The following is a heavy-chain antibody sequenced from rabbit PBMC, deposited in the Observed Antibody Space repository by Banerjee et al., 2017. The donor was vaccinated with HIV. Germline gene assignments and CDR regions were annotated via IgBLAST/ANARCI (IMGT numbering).Heavy chain of an antibody. CDR1: GFSFSSGYW. CDR3: ARAAYVGDTGYDL. V-gene: IGHV1S45*01. J-gene: IGHJ4*01. Sequence: QEQLEESGGDLVKPEGSLTLTCTASGFSFSSGYWICWVRQAPGKGLEWIGCIGAGSGATYYASWAKGRFTISKTSSTTVALQMTSLTAADTATYFCARAAYVGDTGYDLWGPGTLVTVS. D-gene: IGHD6-1*01. CDR2: IGAGSGAT.